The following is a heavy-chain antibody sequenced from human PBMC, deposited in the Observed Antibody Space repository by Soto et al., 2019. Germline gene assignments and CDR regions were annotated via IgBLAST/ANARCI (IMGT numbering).Heavy chain of an antibody. CDR1: GFTFSSYA. Sequence: GGSLRLSCAASGFTFSSYAMSWVRQAPGKGLEWVSAISGSGGSTYYADSVKGRFTISRDNSKNTLYLQMNSLRAEDTAVYYCAKLAGSYYLYYYYGMDVWGQGTTVTVSS. J-gene: IGHJ6*02. V-gene: IGHV3-23*01. D-gene: IGHD1-26*01. CDR2: ISGSGGST. CDR3: AKLAGSYYLYYYYGMDV.